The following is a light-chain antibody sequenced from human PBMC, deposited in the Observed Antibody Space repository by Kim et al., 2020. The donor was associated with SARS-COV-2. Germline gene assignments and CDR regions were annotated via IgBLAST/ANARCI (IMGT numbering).Light chain of an antibody. Sequence: DIGKSLNWYQQKPGKAPEVLIYDVSILEFGVPSMFSGSGSGTDFTFTISSLRPEDIATYYCQQYVELYTFGQGTKLEI. V-gene: IGKV1-33*01. CDR1: DIGKS. CDR2: DVS. CDR3: QQYVELYT. J-gene: IGKJ2*01.